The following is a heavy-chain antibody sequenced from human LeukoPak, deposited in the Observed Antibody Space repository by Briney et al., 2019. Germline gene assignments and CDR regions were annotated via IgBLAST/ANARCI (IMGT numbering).Heavy chain of an antibody. J-gene: IGHJ4*02. CDR2: ISYDGSNK. CDR3: ARDSWGYSSSWCMDY. CDR1: GFTFSSYA. D-gene: IGHD6-13*01. V-gene: IGHV3-30*04. Sequence: PGGSLRLSCAASGFTFSSYAMHWVRQAPGKGLEWVAVISYDGSNKYYADSVKGRFTISRDNSKNTLYLQMNSLRAEDTAVYYCARDSWGYSSSWCMDYWGQGTLVTVSS.